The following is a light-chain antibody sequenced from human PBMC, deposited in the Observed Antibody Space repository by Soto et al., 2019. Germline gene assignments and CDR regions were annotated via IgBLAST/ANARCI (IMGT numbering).Light chain of an antibody. CDR2: DAS. CDR3: QQYNTYWT. J-gene: IGKJ1*01. Sequence: EIVLTQSPATLSVSPGESATLSCRASQSVSSNLAWHQQKPGQAPRILMYDASTRATGISARFSGSGSGTEFTLTISSLQPDDFATYYCQQYNTYWTFGQGTKVDIK. CDR1: QSVSSN. V-gene: IGKV3-15*01.